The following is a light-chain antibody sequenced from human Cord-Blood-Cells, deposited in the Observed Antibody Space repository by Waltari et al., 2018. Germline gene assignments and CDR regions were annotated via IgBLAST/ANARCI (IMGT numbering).Light chain of an antibody. CDR1: SRDVGGYNY. J-gene: IGLJ3*02. CDR3: SSYTSSSTSGV. CDR2: DVS. V-gene: IGLV2-14*03. Sequence: QSALTPPASVSGSPGQSITISCTGTSRDVGGYNYVSWYQQHPGKAPKLMIYDVSNRPSGVSNRFSGSKSGNTASLTISGLQAEDEADYYCSSYTSSSTSGVFGGGTKLTVL.